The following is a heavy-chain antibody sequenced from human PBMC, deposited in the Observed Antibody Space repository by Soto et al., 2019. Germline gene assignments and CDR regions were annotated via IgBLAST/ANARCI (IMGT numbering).Heavy chain of an antibody. Sequence: SETLSLTCTVSGGSISGYYWSWIRQHPGKGLEWIGYIYYSGSTYYNPSLKSRVTISVDTSKNQFSLKLSSVTAADTAVYYCAGNRARYYYDSSGYPDYWGQGTLVTVSS. CDR3: AGNRARYYYDSSGYPDY. V-gene: IGHV4-59*06. CDR2: IYYSGST. D-gene: IGHD3-22*01. J-gene: IGHJ4*02. CDR1: GGSISGYY.